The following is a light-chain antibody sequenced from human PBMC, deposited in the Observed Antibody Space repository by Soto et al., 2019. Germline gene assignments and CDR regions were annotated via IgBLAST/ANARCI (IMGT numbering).Light chain of an antibody. Sequence: ETVLTQSPGTLSLSPGERATLSCRASQNLNSNFLAWYQQKPGQAPRLLIYGVSNRATGIPDRFSGSGSGTDFTLTISRLEPEDFAVYYCQQYGSSPITFGQGTRLEIK. CDR2: GVS. V-gene: IGKV3-20*01. CDR1: QNLNSNF. CDR3: QQYGSSPIT. J-gene: IGKJ5*01.